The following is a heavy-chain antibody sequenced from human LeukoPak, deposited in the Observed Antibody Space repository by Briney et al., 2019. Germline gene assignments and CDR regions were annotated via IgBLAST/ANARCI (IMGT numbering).Heavy chain of an antibody. J-gene: IGHJ4*02. CDR3: ARLNYDILTGYSYSDY. D-gene: IGHD3-9*01. V-gene: IGHV4-61*02. CDR2: IYTSGST. Sequence: SETLSLTYTVSGYSISSGYYWSWIPQPAGKGLEWIGRIYTSGSTNYNPSLKSRVTISVDTSKNKFSLKLSSVTAADTAVYYCARLNYDILTGYSYSDYWGQGTLVTVSS. CDR1: GYSISSGYY.